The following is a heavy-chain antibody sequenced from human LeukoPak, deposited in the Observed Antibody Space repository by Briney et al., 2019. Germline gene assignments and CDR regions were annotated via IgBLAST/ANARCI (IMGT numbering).Heavy chain of an antibody. Sequence: GGSLRLSCAASGFTFSSYAMSWVRQAPGKGLEWVSAISGSGGSTYYADSVKGRFTISRDNSKNTLYLQMNSLRAEDTAVYYCAKSRGIYDNSGWRTFDYWGQGILVTVSS. CDR3: AKSRGIYDNSGWRTFDY. V-gene: IGHV3-23*01. CDR2: ISGSGGST. CDR1: GFTFSSYA. J-gene: IGHJ4*02. D-gene: IGHD6-19*01.